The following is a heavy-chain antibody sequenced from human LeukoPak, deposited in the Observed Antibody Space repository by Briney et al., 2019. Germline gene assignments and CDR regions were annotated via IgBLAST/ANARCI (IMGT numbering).Heavy chain of an antibody. CDR3: ARVEKGGDYVFDY. CDR1: GGSFSGYY. D-gene: IGHD4-17*01. Sequence: SETLSLTCAVYGGSFSGYYWSWIRQPPGKGLEWIGEINHSGSTNYNPSLKSRVTISVDTSKNQFSLELSSVTAADTAVYYCARVEKGGDYVFDYWGQGTLVTVSS. CDR2: INHSGST. J-gene: IGHJ4*02. V-gene: IGHV4-34*01.